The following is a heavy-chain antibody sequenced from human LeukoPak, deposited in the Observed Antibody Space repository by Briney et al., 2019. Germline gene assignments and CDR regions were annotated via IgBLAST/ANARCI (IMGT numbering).Heavy chain of an antibody. J-gene: IGHJ2*01. CDR2: VSYGGST. CDR1: RADITRHH. D-gene: IGHD4-23*01. Sequence: SETLSLTCTVSRADITRHHWHRLRQPPGKGLDWIACVSYGGSTNYNPSLKSRVNISVDTSKKQVSLKLSSVTAADTAVYFYARGVDGGNSVYFDLWGRGTLVTVSS. V-gene: IGHV4-59*11. CDR3: ARGVDGGNSVYFDL.